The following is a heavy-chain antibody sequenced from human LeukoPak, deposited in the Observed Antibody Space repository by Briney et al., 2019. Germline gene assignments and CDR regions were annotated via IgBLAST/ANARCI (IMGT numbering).Heavy chain of an antibody. CDR1: GYTFTSYG. V-gene: IGHV1-18*01. Sequence: ASVKVSCKASGYTFTSYGISWVRQAPGQGLEWMGWISAYNGNTNYAQKFQGRVTITADESTSTAYMELSSLRSEDTAVYYCARGMTTLNPDYWGQGTLVTVSS. CDR3: ARGMTTLNPDY. D-gene: IGHD3-16*01. CDR2: ISAYNGNT. J-gene: IGHJ4*02.